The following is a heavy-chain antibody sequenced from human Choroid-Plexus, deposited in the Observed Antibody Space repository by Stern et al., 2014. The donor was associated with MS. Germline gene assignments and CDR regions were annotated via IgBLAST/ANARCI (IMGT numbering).Heavy chain of an antibody. D-gene: IGHD2/OR15-2a*01. CDR1: GFTFGSCA. V-gene: IGHV3-30*18. J-gene: IGHJ5*02. CDR3: AKDRQYLTYFFDH. CDR2: VSYDGSNK. Sequence: EQLVESGGGVVQPGRPLRLSCVASGFTFGSCAMHWVRQAPGKGLEWVGGVSYDGSNKYYADSVKGRFTISRDNSQNTLYMQMSSLRPEDTAVYYCAKDRQYLTYFFDHWGQGSLVTVSS.